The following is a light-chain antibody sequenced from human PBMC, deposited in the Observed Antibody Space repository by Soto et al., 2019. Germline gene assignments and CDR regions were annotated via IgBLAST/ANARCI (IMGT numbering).Light chain of an antibody. CDR2: AAS. V-gene: IGKV1-39*01. Sequence: DIQMTQSPSSLSASVGDRVTITCRASQSISSYLNWYQQKPGKAPKLLIYAASSLQSGVPSRFSGSGSGTDFTLTISSLQPEDFATYYCQQNYSTSFTFGQGTRLDIK. CDR3: QQNYSTSFT. J-gene: IGKJ5*01. CDR1: QSISSY.